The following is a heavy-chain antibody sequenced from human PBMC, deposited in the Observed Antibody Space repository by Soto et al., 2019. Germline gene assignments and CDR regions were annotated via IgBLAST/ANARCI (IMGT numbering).Heavy chain of an antibody. CDR3: ATHIVVVTARSWFDP. V-gene: IGHV4-34*01. J-gene: IGHJ5*02. CDR1: GGSFSGYY. Sequence: SETLSLTCAVYGGSFSGYYWSWIRQPPGKGLEWIGEINHSGSTNYNPSLKSRVTISVDTSKNQFSLKLSSVTAADTAVYYCATHIVVVTARSWFDPWGQGTLVTVSS. D-gene: IGHD2-21*02. CDR2: INHSGST.